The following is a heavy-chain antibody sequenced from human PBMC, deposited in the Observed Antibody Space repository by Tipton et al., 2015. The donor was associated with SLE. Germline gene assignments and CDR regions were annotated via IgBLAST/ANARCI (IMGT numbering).Heavy chain of an antibody. Sequence: TLSLTCAVYGGSFSGYYWSWIRQPPGKGLEWIGEIYHSGSTNYNPSLKSRVTISVDTSKNQFSLKLSSVTAADTAVYYCARGRVMVWGQGTLVTVSS. CDR2: IYHSGST. D-gene: IGHD2-8*01. J-gene: IGHJ4*02. CDR1: GGSFSGYY. CDR3: ARGRVMV. V-gene: IGHV4-34*01.